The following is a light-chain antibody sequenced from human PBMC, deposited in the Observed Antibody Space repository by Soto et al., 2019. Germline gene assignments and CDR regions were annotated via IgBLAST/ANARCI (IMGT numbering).Light chain of an antibody. CDR1: QSVSSS. Sequence: EIVLTQSPATLSLSPGERATLSCRASQSVSSSLAWYQQKPGQAPRLLIYDASNRATGIPARFSGSGSGTDFPLTISSLEPEDFAVYYCQQRSNWPGTFGRGTKVEIK. V-gene: IGKV3-11*01. CDR3: QQRSNWPGT. CDR2: DAS. J-gene: IGKJ1*01.